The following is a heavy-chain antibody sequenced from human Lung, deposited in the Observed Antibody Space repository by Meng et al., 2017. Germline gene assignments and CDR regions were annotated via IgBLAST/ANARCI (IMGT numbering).Heavy chain of an antibody. V-gene: IGHV1-2*06. CDR2: INPKSGDT. CDR3: ARDEDISAAGKLFGDY. J-gene: IGHJ4*02. Sequence: VLLVRCGVWVKKPGTSVKVPRKPSGYNFPDYDITWGRRAPGQGLEGMGRINPKSGDTHYAQKFQARVTMTGDTSISTAYMELSGLRSDDTAMYYCARDEDISAAGKLFGDYWGQGTLVTVSS. CDR1: GYNFPDYD. D-gene: IGHD6-25*01.